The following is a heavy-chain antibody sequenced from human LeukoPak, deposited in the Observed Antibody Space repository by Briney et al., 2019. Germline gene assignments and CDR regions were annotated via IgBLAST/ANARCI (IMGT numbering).Heavy chain of an antibody. V-gene: IGHV4-31*03. CDR3: ARGQYYYDSSGYSDY. CDR2: IYYSGST. J-gene: IGHJ4*02. Sequence: PSETLSLTCTVSGGSISSGGHYWSWIRQHPGKGLEWIGYIYYSGSTYYNPSLKSRVTISVDTSKNQFSLKLSSVTAADTAVYYCARGQYYYDSSGYSDYWGQGTLVTVSS. D-gene: IGHD3-22*01. CDR1: GGSISSGGHY.